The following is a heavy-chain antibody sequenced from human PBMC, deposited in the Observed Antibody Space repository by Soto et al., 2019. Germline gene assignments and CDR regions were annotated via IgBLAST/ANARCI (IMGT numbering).Heavy chain of an antibody. V-gene: IGHV1-69*13. CDR3: ARWGPITMVRGVEPYYYYYGMDV. J-gene: IGHJ6*02. CDR2: IIPIFGTA. D-gene: IGHD3-10*01. CDR1: GGTFSSYA. Sequence: ASVKVSCKASGGTFSSYAISWVRQAPGQGLEWMGGIIPIFGTANYAQKFQGRVTFTADESTSKAYMDVRSLRSEDTAVYYCARWGPITMVRGVEPYYYYYGMDVWGQGTTVTVSS.